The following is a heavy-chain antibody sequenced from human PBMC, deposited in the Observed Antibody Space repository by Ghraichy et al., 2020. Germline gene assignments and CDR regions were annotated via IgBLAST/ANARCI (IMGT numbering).Heavy chain of an antibody. J-gene: IGHJ5*02. Sequence: GGSLRLSCAASGFTFSSYAMSWVRQAPGKGLEWVSAISGSGGSTYYADFVKGRFTISRDNSKNTLYLQMNSLRAEDTAVYYCAKVTGRTMIVDWFDPWGQGTLVTVSS. V-gene: IGHV3-23*01. CDR3: AKVTGRTMIVDWFDP. CDR1: GFTFSSYA. D-gene: IGHD3-22*01. CDR2: ISGSGGST.